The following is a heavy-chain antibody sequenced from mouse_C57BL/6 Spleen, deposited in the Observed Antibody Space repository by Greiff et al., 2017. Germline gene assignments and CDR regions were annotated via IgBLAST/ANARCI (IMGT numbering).Heavy chain of an antibody. V-gene: IGHV1-26*01. D-gene: IGHD1-1*01. CDR2: INPNNGGT. J-gene: IGHJ4*01. CDR3: ARGIYYDPWDY. CDR1: GYTFTDYY. Sequence: EVQLQQSGPELVKPGASVKISCKASGYTFTDYYMNWVKQSHGKSLEWIGDINPNNGGTSYNQKFKGKATLTVDKSSSTAYMELRSLTSEDSAVYYCARGIYYDPWDYWGQGTSVTVSS.